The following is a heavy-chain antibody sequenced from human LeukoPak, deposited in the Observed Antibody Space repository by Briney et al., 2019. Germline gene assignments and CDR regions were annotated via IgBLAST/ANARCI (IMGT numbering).Heavy chain of an antibody. CDR3: TRGSPHGFDY. CDR1: GFTFSSYD. Sequence: GGSLTLSCATAGFTFSSYDFHWVRHGTGKGLEWVSSIGTIGNTHYLASVKGRFTISRANAKDSLYLKMNNWRVKDPALFFLTRGSPHGFDYWGQGTLVTVSS. V-gene: IGHV3-13*01. CDR2: IGTIGNT. J-gene: IGHJ4*02.